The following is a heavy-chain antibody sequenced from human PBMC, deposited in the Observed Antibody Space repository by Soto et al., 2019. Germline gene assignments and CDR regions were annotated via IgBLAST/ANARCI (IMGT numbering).Heavy chain of an antibody. Sequence: GGLLRLSCVASGVTFSSYSMNWVRQAPGKGLEWVSYISIRVNTIYYADSVKGRFTISSDNARNSLYLQMNSLRAEDTAVYYCARDLHYAFDIWGQGTMVTVSS. CDR3: ARDLHYAFDI. J-gene: IGHJ3*02. V-gene: IGHV3-48*01. CDR2: ISIRVNTI. CDR1: GVTFSSYS.